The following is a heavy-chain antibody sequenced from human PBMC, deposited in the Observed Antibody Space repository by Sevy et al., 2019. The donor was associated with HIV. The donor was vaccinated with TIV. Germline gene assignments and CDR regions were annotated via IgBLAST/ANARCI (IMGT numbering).Heavy chain of an antibody. J-gene: IGHJ4*02. CDR3: ARDRATRNFNYFDY. D-gene: IGHD2-15*01. CDR2: INNSGST. Sequence: SETLSLTCAVYGGSLSGYYWSWIRQPPGKGLEWIGEINNSGSTNYNPALKSRVTISVDTSKNQFSLKLSSVTAADTAVYYCARDRATRNFNYFDYWGQGTLVTVSS. CDR1: GGSLSGYY. V-gene: IGHV4-34*01.